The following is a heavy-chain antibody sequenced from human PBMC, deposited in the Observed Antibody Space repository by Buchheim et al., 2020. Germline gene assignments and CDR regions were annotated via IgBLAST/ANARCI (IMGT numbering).Heavy chain of an antibody. CDR3: AKDSSSGYYPLYYFDY. D-gene: IGHD3-22*01. V-gene: IGHV3-23*01. Sequence: EVQLLESGGGLVQPGGSLRLSCAASGFSFSSYAMSWVRQAPGKGLEWVSVISDSGGSTYYADSVKGRFTISRGNSKNTLYPQMNSLRAEDTAVYYCAKDSSSGYYPLYYFDYWGQRAL. CDR1: GFSFSSYA. J-gene: IGHJ4*02. CDR2: ISDSGGST.